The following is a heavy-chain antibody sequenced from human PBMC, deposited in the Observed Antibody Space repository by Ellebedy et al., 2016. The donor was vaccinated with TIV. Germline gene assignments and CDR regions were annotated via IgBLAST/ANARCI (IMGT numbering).Heavy chain of an antibody. D-gene: IGHD3-9*01. CDR2: ISGSGGST. Sequence: GESLKISXAASGFTFSSYAMSWVRQAPGKGLEWVSAISGSGGSTYYADSVKGRFTISRDNSKNTLYLQMNSLRAEDTAVYYCAGSRYDILTGYYLFNYYYGMDVWGQGTTVTVSS. CDR3: AGSRYDILTGYYLFNYYYGMDV. CDR1: GFTFSSYA. V-gene: IGHV3-23*01. J-gene: IGHJ6*02.